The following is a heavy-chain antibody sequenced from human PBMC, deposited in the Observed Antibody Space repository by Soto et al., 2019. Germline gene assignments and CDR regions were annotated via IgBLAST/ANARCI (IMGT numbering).Heavy chain of an antibody. CDR1: GFTFSSYE. CDR2: IDTSATVI. Sequence: GGSLRLSCAASGFTFSSYEMNWVRQAPGKGLEWLSYIDTSATVIYYADSVKGRFTISRDNAQNSVYLQMNSLRAEDTAIYYCARVWSGYSGVDYWGQGTLVTVSS. CDR3: ARVWSGYSGVDY. D-gene: IGHD3-3*01. V-gene: IGHV3-48*03. J-gene: IGHJ4*02.